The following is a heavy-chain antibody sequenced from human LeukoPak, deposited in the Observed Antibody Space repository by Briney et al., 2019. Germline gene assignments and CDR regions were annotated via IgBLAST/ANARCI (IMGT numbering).Heavy chain of an antibody. J-gene: IGHJ4*02. D-gene: IGHD3-22*01. Sequence: PGGSLRLSCAASGFTFSSYAMSWVRQAPGKGLEWVSAISGSGGSTYYADSVTGRVTISSDNSKNTLYLQMNSLRAEDTAVYYCAKDRPYYDSSGYYYPLFDYWGQGTLVTVSS. CDR3: AKDRPYYDSSGYYYPLFDY. CDR1: GFTFSSYA. CDR2: ISGSGGST. V-gene: IGHV3-23*01.